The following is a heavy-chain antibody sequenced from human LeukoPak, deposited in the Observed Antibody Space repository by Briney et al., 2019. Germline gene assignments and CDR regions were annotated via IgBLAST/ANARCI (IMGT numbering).Heavy chain of an antibody. CDR2: IYDSGIT. D-gene: IGHD3-9*01. V-gene: IGHV4-59*01. Sequence: SETLSLTCTVSGGSISSYYWSWIRQPPGKGLEWIGYIYDSGITDYKPSLKSRVTISADTSKNQFSLNLSSVTAADTAVYYCARGILTSGFSFDYWGQGTLVTVSS. CDR3: ARGILTSGFSFDY. CDR1: GGSISSYY. J-gene: IGHJ4*02.